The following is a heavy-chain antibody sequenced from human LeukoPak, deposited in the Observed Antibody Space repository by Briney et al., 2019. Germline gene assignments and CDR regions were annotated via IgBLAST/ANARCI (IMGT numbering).Heavy chain of an antibody. CDR3: ARPPSYAHDSGWRDY. CDR1: GGSISSYY. J-gene: IGHJ4*02. CDR2: IYTSGST. D-gene: IGHD6-19*01. V-gene: IGHV4-4*07. Sequence: SETLSLTCTVSGGSISSYYWSWIRQPAGKGLEWIGRIYTSGSTNYNPSLKSRVTMSVDTSKNQFSLKLSSVTAADTAVYYCARPPSYAHDSGWRDYWGQGTLVTVSS.